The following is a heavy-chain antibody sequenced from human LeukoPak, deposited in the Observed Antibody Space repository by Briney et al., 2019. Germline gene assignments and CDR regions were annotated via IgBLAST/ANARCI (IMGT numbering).Heavy chain of an antibody. Sequence: GASVKVSCKASGYTFTSYYMHWVRQAPGQGLEWMGIINPSGGSTSYAQKFQGRVTMTRDTSTSTVYMALSSLRSEDTAVYDCARGGYSGYEGDPGNLADYWGQGTLVTVSS. CDR1: GYTFTSYY. CDR2: INPSGGST. J-gene: IGHJ4*02. V-gene: IGHV1-46*01. CDR3: ARGGYSGYEGDPGNLADY. D-gene: IGHD5-12*01.